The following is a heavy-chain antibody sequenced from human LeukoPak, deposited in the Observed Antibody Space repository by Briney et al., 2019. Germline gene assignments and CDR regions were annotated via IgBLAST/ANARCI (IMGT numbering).Heavy chain of an antibody. CDR1: GGSISSYY. V-gene: IGHV4-34*01. Sequence: SETLSLTCIVSGGSISSYYWSWIRQPPGKGLEWIGEINHSGSTNYNPSLKSRVTISVDKSKNQFSLKLSSVTAADTAVYYCARGAVAGLSYYFDYWGQGTLVTVSS. CDR2: INHSGST. CDR3: ARGAVAGLSYYFDY. J-gene: IGHJ4*02. D-gene: IGHD6-19*01.